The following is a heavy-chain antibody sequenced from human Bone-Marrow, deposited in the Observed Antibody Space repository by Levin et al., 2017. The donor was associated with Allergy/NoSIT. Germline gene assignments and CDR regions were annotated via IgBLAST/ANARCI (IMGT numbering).Heavy chain of an antibody. CDR1: GFTFSTYS. D-gene: IGHD6-19*01. CDR2: ISSRSNYR. J-gene: IGHJ4*02. Sequence: GGSLRLSCAASGFTFSTYSMNWVRQAPGKGLEWVSSISSRSNYRYYADSVKGRFTISRDNAENSLFLQMNSLRVEDTAIYYCARERIAVAGKARDYGGQGTLVTVAA. V-gene: IGHV3-21*01. CDR3: ARERIAVAGKARDY.